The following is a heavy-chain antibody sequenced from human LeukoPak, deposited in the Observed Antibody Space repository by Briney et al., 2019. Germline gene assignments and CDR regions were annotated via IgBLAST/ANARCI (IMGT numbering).Heavy chain of an antibody. CDR1: GYTFTSYG. CDR3: ARNDYYGSGETGFDY. Sequence: ASVKVSCKASGYTFTSYGISWVRQAPEQGLEWMGWISAYNGNTNYAQKLQGRVTMTTDTSTSTAYMELRSLRSDDTAVYYCARNDYYGSGETGFDYWGQGTLVTVSS. D-gene: IGHD3-10*01. V-gene: IGHV1-18*04. CDR2: ISAYNGNT. J-gene: IGHJ4*02.